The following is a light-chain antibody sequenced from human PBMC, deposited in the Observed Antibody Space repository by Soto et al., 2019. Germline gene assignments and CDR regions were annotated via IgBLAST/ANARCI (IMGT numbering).Light chain of an antibody. CDR1: QSVSGN. J-gene: IGKJ1*01. Sequence: EIVMTQSPATLSVSPGERATLSCRASQSVSGNLAWYQQKPGQAPRLLIYGASTRATGIPARFSGSGSGTEFTLTISSLQSEDFAVYYCQQSNNWPPVTFGQGTKVEIK. CDR3: QQSNNWPPVT. V-gene: IGKV3-15*01. CDR2: GAS.